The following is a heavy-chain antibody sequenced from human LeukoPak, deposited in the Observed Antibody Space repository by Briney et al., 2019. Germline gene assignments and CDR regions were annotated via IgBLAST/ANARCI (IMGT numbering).Heavy chain of an antibody. CDR2: ISSSSNYI. CDR3: ARAIAASGTPLDY. Sequence: SGGSLRLSCAASGFTFSSYSMNWVRQAPGKGLEWVSSISSSSNYIYYADSLKGRFTISRDNAKNSLYLQMNSLRAEDTAVYYCARAIAASGTPLDYWGQGTLITVSS. CDR1: GFTFSSYS. V-gene: IGHV3-21*01. J-gene: IGHJ4*02. D-gene: IGHD6-13*01.